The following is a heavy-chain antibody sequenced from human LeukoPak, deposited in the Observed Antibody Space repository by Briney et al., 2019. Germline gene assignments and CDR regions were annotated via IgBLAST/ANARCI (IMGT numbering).Heavy chain of an antibody. CDR1: GYTLTELS. CDR2: FYPEDGET. CDR3: ATDPGEIVPAAKGPRGDYCYGMDV. J-gene: IGHJ6*02. V-gene: IGHV1-24*01. Sequence: ASVKVSCKVSGYTLTELSMHWVRQAPGKGLEWMGGFYPEDGETIYAQKFQGRVTMTEDTSTDTAYMELNSLRSDDTAVYYCATDPGEIVPAAKGPRGDYCYGMDVWGQGTTVTVSS. D-gene: IGHD2-2*01.